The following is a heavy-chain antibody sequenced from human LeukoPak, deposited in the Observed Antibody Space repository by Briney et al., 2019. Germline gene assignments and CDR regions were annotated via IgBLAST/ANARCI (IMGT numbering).Heavy chain of an antibody. CDR3: AKDGLYYDGRGHVYYFDS. Sequence: GGSLRLSCAASGFTFSRSAMPWVRQGPGTGLEFVASIIYSGGATYYADSVKGRLTISRDNSKNTLYLQMISLRAEDTALYYCAKDGLYYDGRGHVYYFDSWGQGTLVTVSS. J-gene: IGHJ4*02. CDR1: GFTFSRSA. V-gene: IGHV3-23*01. CDR2: IIYSGGAT. D-gene: IGHD3-16*01.